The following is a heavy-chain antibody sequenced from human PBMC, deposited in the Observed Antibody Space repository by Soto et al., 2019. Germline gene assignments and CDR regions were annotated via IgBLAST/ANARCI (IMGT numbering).Heavy chain of an antibody. Sequence: SGLTMVNPTQTLTLTCNFSGISLSNSGVGVGWLRQPPGKALEWLALIYWDDDKRYSPSLKSRLTITKDTSKNQVVLTMTDMDPVDTATYYCAHFLSSFGFDYWGQGTLVTVSS. V-gene: IGHV2-5*02. CDR2: IYWDDDK. D-gene: IGHD3-16*01. CDR3: AHFLSSFGFDY. J-gene: IGHJ4*02. CDR1: GISLSNSGVG.